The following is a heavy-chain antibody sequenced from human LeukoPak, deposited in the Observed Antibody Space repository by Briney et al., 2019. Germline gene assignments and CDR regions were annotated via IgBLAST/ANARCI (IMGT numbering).Heavy chain of an antibody. D-gene: IGHD2-15*01. V-gene: IGHV3-7*01. CDR1: GFTFSRYW. CDR3: ARQAVVVAALDY. CDR2: IKQDGSEK. Sequence: PGGSLRLSCAASGFTFSRYWMSWVRQAPGKGLEWVANIKQDGSEKYYVDSVKGRFTISRDNAKNSLYLQMNSLRAEDTAVYYCARQAVVVAALDYWGQGALVTVSS. J-gene: IGHJ4*02.